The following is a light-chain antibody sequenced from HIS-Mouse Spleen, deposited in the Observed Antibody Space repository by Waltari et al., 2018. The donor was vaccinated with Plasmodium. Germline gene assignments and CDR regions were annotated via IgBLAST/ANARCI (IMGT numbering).Light chain of an antibody. J-gene: IGKJ1*01. CDR3: QKYNSAPWT. V-gene: IGKV1-27*01. CDR1: EGICNY. CDR2: AAS. Sequence: DIQITQSPSSLSASVGNRVTITCRASEGICNYLAWYQQKPGKVPKLLIYAASTLQSGVPSRFSGSGSGTDFTLTISSLQPEDVATYYCQKYNSAPWTFGQGTKVEIK.